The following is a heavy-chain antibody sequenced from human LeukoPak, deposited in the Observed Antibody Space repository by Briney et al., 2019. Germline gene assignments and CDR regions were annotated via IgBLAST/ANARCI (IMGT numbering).Heavy chain of an antibody. D-gene: IGHD6-6*01. V-gene: IGHV4-34*01. Sequence: SETLSLTCAVYGGSFSGYYWSWIRQPPGKGLEWIGEINHSGSTYYNPSLKSRVTISVDRSKNQFSLKLSSVTAADTAVYYCARAVYRHNWFDPWGQGTLVTVSS. CDR3: ARAVYRHNWFDP. CDR1: GGSFSGYY. J-gene: IGHJ5*02. CDR2: INHSGST.